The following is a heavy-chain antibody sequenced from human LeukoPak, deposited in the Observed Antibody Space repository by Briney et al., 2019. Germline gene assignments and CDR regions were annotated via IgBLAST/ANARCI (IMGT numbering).Heavy chain of an antibody. V-gene: IGHV1-18*01. Sequence: ASVKVSCKASGYTFTSYGISWVRQAPGQGLEWMGWISAYNGNTNYAQKLQGRVIMTTDTSTSTAYMELRSLRSDDTAVYYCARVEVGATAFDYWGQGTLVTVSS. D-gene: IGHD1-26*01. CDR1: GYTFTSYG. CDR3: ARVEVGATAFDY. J-gene: IGHJ4*02. CDR2: ISAYNGNT.